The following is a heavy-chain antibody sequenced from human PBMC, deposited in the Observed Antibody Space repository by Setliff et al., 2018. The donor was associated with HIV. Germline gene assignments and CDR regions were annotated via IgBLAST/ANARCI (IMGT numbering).Heavy chain of an antibody. J-gene: IGHJ5*02. CDR1: GFTLSNYG. CDR2: ISSRGTDT. Sequence: GGSLRLSCAASGFTLSNYGMSWVRQAPGKGLEWVSSISSRGTDTYYADSVKGRFTISRDNSKNTLYLDLNSLRSEDTAVYYCVRDDSNGPNSLDPWGQGTLVTVSP. CDR3: VRDDSNGPNSLDP. V-gene: IGHV3-23*01. D-gene: IGHD2-8*01.